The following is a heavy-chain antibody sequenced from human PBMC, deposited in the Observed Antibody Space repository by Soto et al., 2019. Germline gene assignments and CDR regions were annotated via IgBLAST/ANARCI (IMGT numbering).Heavy chain of an antibody. J-gene: IGHJ6*02. CDR1: GYSFTSYA. CDR2: IIPIFGTA. Sequence: KISCKGSGYSFTSYAISWVRQAPGQGLEWMGGIIPIFGTANYAQKFQGRVTITADESTSTAYMELSSLRSEDTAVYYCTKLLGYCSGGSCYDGLYYYGMDVWGQGTTVTVSS. V-gene: IGHV1-69*01. CDR3: TKLLGYCSGGSCYDGLYYYGMDV. D-gene: IGHD2-15*01.